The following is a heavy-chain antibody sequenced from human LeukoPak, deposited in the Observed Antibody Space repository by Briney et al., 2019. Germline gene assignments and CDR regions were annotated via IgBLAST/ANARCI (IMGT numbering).Heavy chain of an antibody. V-gene: IGHV4-38-2*01. CDR3: ARNDSSGYFDY. D-gene: IGHD3-22*01. CDR1: DYSISSGNY. J-gene: IGHJ4*02. Sequence: SETLSLTCAVSDYSISSGNYWGWIRQPPGKGLEWIGSVYHSGSTHYRPSLKSRVTISVDTSKNQFSLKLSSVTAADTVVYYCARNDSSGYFDYWGQGTLVTVSS. CDR2: VYHSGST.